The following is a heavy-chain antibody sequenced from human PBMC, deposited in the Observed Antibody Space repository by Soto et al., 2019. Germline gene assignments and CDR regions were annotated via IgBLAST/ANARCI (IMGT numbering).Heavy chain of an antibody. CDR3: ARDLGYYDSSGYFDY. Sequence: QVQLVESGGGLVKPGGSLRLSCAASGFTFSDYYMSWIRQAPGKGLEWVSYISSSGDIIYYADSVKGRFTISRDNAKNSLYLEMISLRAEDTAVYYCARDLGYYDSSGYFDYWGQGTLVTVSS. V-gene: IGHV3-11*01. CDR2: ISSSGDII. CDR1: GFTFSDYY. D-gene: IGHD3-22*01. J-gene: IGHJ4*02.